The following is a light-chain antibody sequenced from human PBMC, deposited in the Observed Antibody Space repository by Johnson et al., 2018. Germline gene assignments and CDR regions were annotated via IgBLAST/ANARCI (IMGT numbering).Light chain of an antibody. V-gene: IGLV1-51*02. CDR2: ENN. Sequence: QSVLTQPPSVSAAPGQKVTISCSGSSSNIGNNYVSWYQQLPGTAPKLLIYENNKRPSGIPDRFSGSKSGTSATLGITGLQTGAEADYYCATWDSSRSTGNVFVTGTKVTVL. CDR1: SSNIGNNY. CDR3: ATWDSSRSTGNV. J-gene: IGLJ1*01.